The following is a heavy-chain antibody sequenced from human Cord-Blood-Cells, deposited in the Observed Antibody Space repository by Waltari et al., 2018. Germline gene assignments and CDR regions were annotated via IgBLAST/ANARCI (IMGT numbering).Heavy chain of an antibody. CDR2: IIPILGIA. CDR1: GGTFSSYA. Sequence: QVQLVQSGAEVKKPGSSVKVSCKASGGTFSSYAISWVRQAPGQGLEWMGRIIPILGIANYAQKFQGRVTITADKSTSTAYMELSSLRSEDTAVYYCARVAYNWNDFDYWGQGTLVTVSS. J-gene: IGHJ4*02. V-gene: IGHV1-69*09. CDR3: ARVAYNWNDFDY. D-gene: IGHD1-1*01.